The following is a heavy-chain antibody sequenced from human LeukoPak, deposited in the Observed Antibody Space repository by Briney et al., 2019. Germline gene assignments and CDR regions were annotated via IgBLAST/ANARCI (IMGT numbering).Heavy chain of an antibody. CDR3: AKSPGNSRNGVDY. Sequence: GGSLRLSCAASGFTFTSYAMSWVRQAPGKGLEWVSGLSGSGGSTYYADSVKGRFTISRDNSKNTLYLQMNSLRAEDTALYYCAKSPGNSRNGVDYWGQGTLVTVSS. V-gene: IGHV3-23*01. J-gene: IGHJ4*02. D-gene: IGHD2-8*01. CDR1: GFTFTSYA. CDR2: LSGSGGST.